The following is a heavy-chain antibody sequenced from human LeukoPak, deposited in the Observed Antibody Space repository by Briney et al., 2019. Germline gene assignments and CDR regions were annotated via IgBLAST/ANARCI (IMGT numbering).Heavy chain of an antibody. V-gene: IGHV4-59*01. CDR1: GGSISSYY. Sequence: SETLSLTCTVSGGSISSYYWSWIRQPPGKGLEWIGYIYYSGSTNYNPSLKSRVTISVDTSKNQFSLKLSSVTAADTAVYYCARVRGARDYCYYYMDVWGKGTTVTVSS. CDR2: IYYSGST. D-gene: IGHD1-26*01. J-gene: IGHJ6*03. CDR3: ARVRGARDYCYYYMDV.